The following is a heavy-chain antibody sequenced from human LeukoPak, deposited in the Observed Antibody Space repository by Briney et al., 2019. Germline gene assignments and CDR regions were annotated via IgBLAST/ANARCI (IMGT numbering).Heavy chain of an antibody. Sequence: SETLSLTCTVSGYSISSGYYWGWIRQPPGKGLEWIGYIYYSGSTNYNPSLKSRVTMSVDTSKNQFSLKLSSVTAADTAVYYCARSGYCSSTSCYGDAFDIWGQGTMVTVSS. J-gene: IGHJ3*02. CDR2: IYYSGST. CDR1: GYSISSGYY. V-gene: IGHV4-38-2*02. CDR3: ARSGYCSSTSCYGDAFDI. D-gene: IGHD2-2*01.